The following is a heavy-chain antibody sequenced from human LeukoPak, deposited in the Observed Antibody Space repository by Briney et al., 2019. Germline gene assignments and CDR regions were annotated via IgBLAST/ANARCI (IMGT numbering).Heavy chain of an antibody. J-gene: IGHJ4*02. CDR2: LQYDENEI. CDR1: GLVFSRSG. CDR3: VSEERAVKDS. V-gene: IGHV3-30*02. Sequence: PGGSLRLSCAASGLVFSRSGVHWIRQAPGKGLEWVAFLQYDENEIYYAESVKGRFTIFRDNSKNTLYLQMSSLRSDDTAVYYCVSEERAVKDSWGQGTLVSVSS. D-gene: IGHD3-10*01.